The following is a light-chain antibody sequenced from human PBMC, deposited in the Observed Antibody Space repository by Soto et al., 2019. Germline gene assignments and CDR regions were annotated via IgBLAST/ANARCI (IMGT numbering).Light chain of an antibody. J-gene: IGLJ1*01. Sequence: QSVLTQPASVSGSPGQSITISCTGTSSDVGAYNYVSWYQQHPGKAPKLMIYEVNYRPSGVSNRFSGSKSGITASLTISGLQAEEEADYYCISYASTSTAVFGTGTKVTVL. CDR3: ISYASTSTAV. V-gene: IGLV2-14*01. CDR2: EVN. CDR1: SSDVGAYNY.